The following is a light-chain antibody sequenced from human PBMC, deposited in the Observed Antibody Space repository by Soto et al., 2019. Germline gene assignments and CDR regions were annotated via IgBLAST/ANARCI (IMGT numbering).Light chain of an antibody. V-gene: IGKV3-11*01. J-gene: IGKJ4*02. CDR3: QQPTNWPPT. Sequence: EIVLTQSPATLYLSPGERATLSCRASQSGRHVLVWYHQNPGQAPRVRIYSASNRSTDIPARFSGSGSGTAFSLTISSLKPEDFAVYYCQQPTNWPPTFGGGNKVELK. CDR1: QSGRHV. CDR2: SAS.